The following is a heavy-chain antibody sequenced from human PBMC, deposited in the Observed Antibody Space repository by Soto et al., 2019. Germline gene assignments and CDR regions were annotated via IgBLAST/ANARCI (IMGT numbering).Heavy chain of an antibody. CDR2: IKSWTDGGRV. V-gene: IGHV3-15*02. J-gene: IGHJ4*02. CDR1: GFTFNSAW. D-gene: IGHD2-2*01. CDR3: TTWRREKSCTSVSCYGDGAY. Sequence: EVPLVESGGALVKPGESLTLSCAASGFTFNSAWMTWVRQAPGKGLEWVGRIKSWTDGGRVDTAAPVKGRFTISRDDSKKPFHPQINSLKSEDTAVYYCTTWRREKSCTSVSCYGDGAYWGQGTLVTVSS.